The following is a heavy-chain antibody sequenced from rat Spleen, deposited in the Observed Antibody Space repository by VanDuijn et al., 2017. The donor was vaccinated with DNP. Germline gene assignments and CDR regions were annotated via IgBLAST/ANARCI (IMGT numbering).Heavy chain of an antibody. Sequence: QVQLKESGPGLVQPSQTLSLTCTVSGFSLTSNSVHWIRQPPGKGLEWVGVIWSGGGTAYNSVLKSRLNITRDTSRSQVFLRMNSLKTEDTAVYFCTRSITGNHYWFLDFWGPGTMVTVSS. J-gene: IGHJ1*01. CDR3: TRSITGNHYWFLDF. D-gene: IGHD5-1*01. CDR2: IWSGGGT. V-gene: IGHV2-1*01. CDR1: GFSLTSNS.